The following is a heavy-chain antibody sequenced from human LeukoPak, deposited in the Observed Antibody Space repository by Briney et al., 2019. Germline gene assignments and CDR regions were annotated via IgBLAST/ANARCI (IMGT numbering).Heavy chain of an antibody. CDR3: ARWAPGNRRGPDAFDI. J-gene: IGHJ3*02. Sequence: GGSLRLSCAASGFTVSSNYMSWVRQAPGKGLEWVSVIYSGGSTYYAASVKGRFTISRDNSKNTLYLQMNSLRAEDTAVYYCARWAPGNRRGPDAFDIWGQGTMVTVSS. CDR2: IYSGGST. CDR1: GFTVSSNY. V-gene: IGHV3-53*01. D-gene: IGHD4-23*01.